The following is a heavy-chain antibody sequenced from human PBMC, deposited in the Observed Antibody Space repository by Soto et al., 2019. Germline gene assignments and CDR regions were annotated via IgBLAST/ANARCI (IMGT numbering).Heavy chain of an antibody. D-gene: IGHD6-13*01. Sequence: ETLSLTCTVSSDSISSYYWSWIRQPPGKRLEWIGYISYSGSTDYNPSLKSRVTISGDTSKNQFSLKVSSVTAADTAVYYCAIGTSWQLPFDYWGQGTLVTVSS. CDR3: AIGTSWQLPFDY. J-gene: IGHJ4*02. CDR2: ISYSGST. V-gene: IGHV4-59*01. CDR1: SDSISSYY.